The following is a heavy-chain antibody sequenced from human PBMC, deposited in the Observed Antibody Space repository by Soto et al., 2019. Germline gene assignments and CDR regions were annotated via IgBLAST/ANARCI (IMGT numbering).Heavy chain of an antibody. J-gene: IGHJ4*02. CDR1: GGSISSGDYY. V-gene: IGHV4-30-4*01. D-gene: IGHD2-15*01. CDR2: ILYSGTT. Sequence: QVQLQESGPGLVKPSQTLSLTCTVSGGSISSGDYYWSWIRQPPGKGLEWIGYILYSGTTNYNPSLESRLTISVDTSKTQFSLKLTSVTAADTAVYYCARSGALDYWGRGTLVTVSS. CDR3: ARSGALDY.